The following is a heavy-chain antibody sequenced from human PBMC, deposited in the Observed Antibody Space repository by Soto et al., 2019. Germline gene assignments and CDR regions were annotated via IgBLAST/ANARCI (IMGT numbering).Heavy chain of an antibody. CDR1: GVTFSSYA. CDR3: ARGVTAMAYFYYYYGMDV. J-gene: IGHJ6*02. D-gene: IGHD5-18*01. Sequence: ASVKVSCKASGVTFSSYAISWVRQAPGQGLEWMGGIIPIFGTANYAQKFQGRVTITADESTSTAYMELSSLRSEDTAVYYCARGVTAMAYFYYYYGMDVWGQGTTVTVSS. CDR2: IIPIFGTA. V-gene: IGHV1-69*13.